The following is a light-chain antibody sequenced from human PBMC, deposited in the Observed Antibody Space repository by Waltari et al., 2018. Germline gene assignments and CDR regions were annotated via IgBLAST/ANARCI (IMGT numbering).Light chain of an antibody. Sequence: IVMTKSTLCLPVTPGEPASISCRSGQSLLHSNGNTYLDWYLQKPGQSPRLLISLAFNRASGVPDRFSGSGSGTDFTLQISRVEAEDVGVYYCMQSLQTPRTFGQGTKLEIK. CDR2: LAF. CDR3: MQSLQTPRT. V-gene: IGKV2-28*01. J-gene: IGKJ1*01. CDR1: QSLLHSNGNTY.